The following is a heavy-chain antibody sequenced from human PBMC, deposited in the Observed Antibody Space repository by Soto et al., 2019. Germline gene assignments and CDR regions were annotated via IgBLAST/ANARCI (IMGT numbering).Heavy chain of an antibody. CDR3: ARAPPRRYCSGGSCY. CDR1: GFTFSSYS. CDR2: ISSSSSYI. D-gene: IGHD2-15*01. V-gene: IGHV3-21*01. Sequence: GGSLRLSCAASGFTFSSYSMNWVRQAPGKGLEWVSSISSSSSYIYYADSVKGRFTISRDNAKNSLYLQMNSLRAEDTAVYYCARAPPRRYCSGGSCYWGQGTLVTVSS. J-gene: IGHJ4*02.